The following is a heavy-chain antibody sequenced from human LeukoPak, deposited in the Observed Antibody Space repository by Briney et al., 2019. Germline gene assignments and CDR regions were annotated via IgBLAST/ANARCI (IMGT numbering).Heavy chain of an antibody. CDR3: ARDDRVEAAAGTSYYYYGMDV. V-gene: IGHV3-11*01. Sequence: GGSLRLSCAASGFTFSGYYMSWIRQAPGKGLEWVSYISSSGSTIYCADSVKGRFTISRDNAKNSLYLQMNSLRAEDTAVYYCARDDRVEAAAGTSYYYYGMDVWGQGTTVTVSS. CDR2: ISSSGSTI. J-gene: IGHJ6*02. D-gene: IGHD6-13*01. CDR1: GFTFSGYY.